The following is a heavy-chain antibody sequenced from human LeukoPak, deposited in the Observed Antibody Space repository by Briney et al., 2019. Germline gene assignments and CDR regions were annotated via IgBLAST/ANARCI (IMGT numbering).Heavy chain of an antibody. CDR1: GFTFSDHW. J-gene: IGHJ4*02. CDR3: TTDPILTGLH. Sequence: SGGSLRLSCAASGFTFSDHWMRWVRQAPGKGLEWVGRIKSKTDGGTTDYAAPVKGRFTISRDDSKNTLYLQMNSLKTEDTAVYYCTTDPILTGLHWGQGTLVTVSS. CDR2: IKSKTDGGTT. D-gene: IGHD3-9*01. V-gene: IGHV3-15*01.